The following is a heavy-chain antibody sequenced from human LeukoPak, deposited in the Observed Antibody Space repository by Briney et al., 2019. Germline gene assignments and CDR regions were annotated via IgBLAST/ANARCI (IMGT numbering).Heavy chain of an antibody. J-gene: IGHJ4*02. D-gene: IGHD1-26*01. V-gene: IGHV4-39*01. Sequence: PSETLSLTCTVSGGSINSSSYYWGRIRQPPGKGLEWIGSIFYSGNTYDNPSLKSRVTISVDTSKNQFSLKLSSVTAADTAVYYCARRIVGAIRGFDYWGQGTLVTVSS. CDR2: IFYSGNT. CDR3: ARRIVGAIRGFDY. CDR1: GGSINSSSYY.